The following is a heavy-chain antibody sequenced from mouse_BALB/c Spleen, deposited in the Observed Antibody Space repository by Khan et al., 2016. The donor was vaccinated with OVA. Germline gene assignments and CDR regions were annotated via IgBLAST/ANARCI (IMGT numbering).Heavy chain of an antibody. D-gene: IGHD1-1*02. Sequence: QIQLVQSGPEVKKPGETVEISCKASGYSFTNYGMNWVRQAPGKGLKWMGWINTYTGEPTYADDFKGRFAFSLETSASPAYLQINNLKNEDTATYFCASGGYWYFDVWGAGTTVTVSS. J-gene: IGHJ1*01. CDR3: ASGGYWYFDV. V-gene: IGHV9-3-1*01. CDR1: GYSFTNYG. CDR2: INTYTGEP.